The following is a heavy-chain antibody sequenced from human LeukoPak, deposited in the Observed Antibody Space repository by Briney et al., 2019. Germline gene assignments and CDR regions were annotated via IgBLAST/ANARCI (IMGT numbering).Heavy chain of an antibody. CDR1: GYTFTGYY. CDR3: ARGHCSTTSCPYYWYMDV. Sequence: ASVKVSCKASGYTFTGYYMHWVRQAPGQGLEWMGWINPNSGGTNYAQKFQGRVTVTRDTSISTAYMELSRLRSDDTAVYYCARGHCSTTSCPYYWYMDVWGRGTTVTVSS. D-gene: IGHD2-2*01. CDR2: INPNSGGT. J-gene: IGHJ6*03. V-gene: IGHV1-2*02.